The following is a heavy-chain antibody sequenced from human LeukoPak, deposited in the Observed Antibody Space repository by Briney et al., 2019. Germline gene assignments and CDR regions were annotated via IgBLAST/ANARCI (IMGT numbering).Heavy chain of an antibody. CDR2: IIPIFGTA. J-gene: IGHJ4*02. CDR1: GGTFSSYA. D-gene: IGHD2-2*01. V-gene: IGHV1-69*01. Sequence: AASVKVSSRASGGTFSSYAISWVRQASGQGLEWMGGIIPIFGTANYAQKFQGRVTITADESTSTAYMELSSLRSEDTAVYYCARAKGKNLVVPAAWSSWGQGTLVTVSS. CDR3: ARAKGKNLVVPAAWSS.